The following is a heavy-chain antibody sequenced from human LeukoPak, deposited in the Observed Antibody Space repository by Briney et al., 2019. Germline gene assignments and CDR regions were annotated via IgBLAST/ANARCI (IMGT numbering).Heavy chain of an antibody. CDR2: IGYDGSNE. CDR3: AKDVIVRGVFGAYYFEA. V-gene: IGHV3-30*02. CDR1: GFTFSSYG. D-gene: IGHD2/OR15-2a*01. Sequence: QSGGSLRLSCAASGFTFSSYGMHWVRQAPGKGLEWVAFIGYDGSNEDYAYSVKGRFTISRDISTLYLYMNSLGPEDTALYYCAKDVIVRGVFGAYYFEAWGQGTLVTVSS. J-gene: IGHJ4*02.